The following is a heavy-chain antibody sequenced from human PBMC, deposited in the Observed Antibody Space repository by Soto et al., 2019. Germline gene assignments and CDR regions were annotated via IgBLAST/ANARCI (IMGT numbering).Heavy chain of an antibody. CDR2: IYSGGST. CDR1: GFTVSSNY. CDR3: ARVRYYDILTGLRPYFDY. J-gene: IGHJ4*02. V-gene: IGHV3-53*01. Sequence: GGSLRLSCAASGFTVSSNYMSWVRQAPGKGLEWVSVIYSGGSTYYADSVKGRFTISRDNSKNTLYLQMNSLRAEDTAVYYCARVRYYDILTGLRPYFDYWGKGTLVTVSS. D-gene: IGHD3-9*01.